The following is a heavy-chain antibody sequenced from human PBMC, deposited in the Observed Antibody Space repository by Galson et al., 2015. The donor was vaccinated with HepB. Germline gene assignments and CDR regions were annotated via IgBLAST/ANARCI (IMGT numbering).Heavy chain of an antibody. V-gene: IGHV2-5*02. Sequence: PALVKPTQTLTLTCTFSGFSLSTSGVGVGWIRQPPGKALEWLGFIYWDDDKRYSPSLKSRLTITKDTSKDQVVLTMTSMDPVDTATYYCALNQYDILTGDYFDYWGQGTLVTVSS. J-gene: IGHJ4*02. D-gene: IGHD3-9*01. CDR3: ALNQYDILTGDYFDY. CDR2: IYWDDDK. CDR1: GFSLSTSGVG.